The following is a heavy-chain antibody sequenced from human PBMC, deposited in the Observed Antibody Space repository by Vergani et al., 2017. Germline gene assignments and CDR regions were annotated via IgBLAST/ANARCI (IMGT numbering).Heavy chain of an antibody. V-gene: IGHV3-30-3*01. CDR1: GFTFSSYA. Sequence: QVQLVESGGGVVQPGRSLRLSCAASGFTFSSYAMHWVRQAPGKGLEWVAVISYAGSNKYYADSVKGRFTISRDNSKNTLYLQMNSLRAEDTAVYYCARGYCSSTSCHDAFDIWGQGTMVTVSS. D-gene: IGHD2-2*01. CDR2: ISYAGSNK. CDR3: ARGYCSSTSCHDAFDI. J-gene: IGHJ3*02.